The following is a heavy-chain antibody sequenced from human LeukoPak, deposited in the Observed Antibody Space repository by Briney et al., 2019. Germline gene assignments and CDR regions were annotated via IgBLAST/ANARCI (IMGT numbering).Heavy chain of an antibody. D-gene: IGHD2-2*02. CDR2: IYYSGST. CDR3: ARSVGGYCSSTSCYTGNWFDP. Sequence: PSETLSLTCIVSGGSFSNYYWNWIRQPPGKGLEWIGYIYYSGSTNYNPSLKSRVTISVDTSKNQFSLKLSSVTAADTAVYYCARSVGGYCSSTSCYTGNWFDPWGQGTLVTVSS. J-gene: IGHJ5*02. CDR1: GGSFSNYY. V-gene: IGHV4-59*01.